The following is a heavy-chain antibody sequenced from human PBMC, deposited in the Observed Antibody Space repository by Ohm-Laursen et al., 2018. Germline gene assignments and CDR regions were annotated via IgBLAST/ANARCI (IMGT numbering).Heavy chain of an antibody. CDR2: ISWNSGSI. CDR3: AKDMGATVVTVLDY. V-gene: IGHV3-9*01. D-gene: IGHD4-23*01. CDR1: GFTFDDYA. Sequence: SLRLSCAASGFTFDDYAMHWVRQAPGKGLEWVSGISWNSGSIGYADSVKGRLTISRDNAKNSLYLQMNSLRAEDTALYYCAKDMGATVVTVLDYWGQGTLVTVSS. J-gene: IGHJ4*02.